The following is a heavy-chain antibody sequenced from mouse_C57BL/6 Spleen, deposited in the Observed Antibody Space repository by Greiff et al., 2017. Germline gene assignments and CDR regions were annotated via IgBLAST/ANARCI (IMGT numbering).Heavy chain of an antibody. CDR3: ARDRGTTVVADY. CDR2: ISDGGSYT. D-gene: IGHD1-1*01. Sequence: EVKLVESGGGLVKPGGSLKLSCAASGFTFSSYAMSWVRQTPEKRLEWVATISDGGSYTYYPDNVKGRFTISRDNAKNNLYLQISHLKSEDTAMYYCARDRGTTVVADYWGQGTTLTVSS. V-gene: IGHV5-4*01. CDR1: GFTFSSYA. J-gene: IGHJ2*01.